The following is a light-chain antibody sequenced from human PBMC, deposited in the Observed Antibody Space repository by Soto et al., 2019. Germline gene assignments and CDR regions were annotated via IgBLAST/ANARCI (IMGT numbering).Light chain of an antibody. J-gene: IGKJ1*01. CDR2: DAS. Sequence: EIVLTQSPATLSLSPGDRDTLSCRASQSVSSYLAWYQQKPGQAPRLLIYDASNRATGIPARFSGSGSGTDFTLTISSLEPEDFAVYYWQQRSNWPPTFCQGTKLEMK. CDR1: QSVSSY. V-gene: IGKV3-11*01. CDR3: QQRSNWPPT.